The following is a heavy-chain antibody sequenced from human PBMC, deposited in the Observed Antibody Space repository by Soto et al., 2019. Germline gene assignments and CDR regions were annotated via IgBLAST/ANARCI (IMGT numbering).Heavy chain of an antibody. CDR1: GGSFDDFY. V-gene: IGHV4-34*01. J-gene: IGHJ4*02. CDR2: ISHDGGT. D-gene: IGHD5-12*01. CDR3: ARTYSDFEPY. Sequence: SETLSLTCAFYGGSFDDFYWSWVRQSPGKGLEWVREISHDGGTNYSPSLASRVTISVDTSTNQFSLKLRSVTAADTAVYYCARTYSDFEPYWGQGTLVTVSS.